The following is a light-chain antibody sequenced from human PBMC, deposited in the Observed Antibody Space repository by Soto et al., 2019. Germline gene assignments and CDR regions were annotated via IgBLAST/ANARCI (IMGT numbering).Light chain of an antibody. CDR3: QQYARSRRIT. Sequence: SPVTXSFKTLERAPLSWRASQSVSSNFLDWYKKKPGKDTXLXXXGASNRDHGIPDRFSGSGSGKDLTLTTRRREHEDFGVYYCQQYARSRRITFGKGTIMEI. V-gene: IGKV3-20*01. CDR1: QSVSSNF. CDR2: GAS. J-gene: IGKJ5*01.